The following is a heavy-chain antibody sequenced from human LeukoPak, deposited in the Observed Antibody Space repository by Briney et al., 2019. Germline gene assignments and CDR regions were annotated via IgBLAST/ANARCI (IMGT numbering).Heavy chain of an antibody. CDR2: IRFDGSNK. V-gene: IGHV3-30*02. Sequence: QFGGSLRLSCAASGFTFSSYGMHWVRQAPGKGLEWVAFIRFDGSNKYYPDSVKGRFTISRDNSKNMLYLQMNSLRAEDTAVYYCAKVYDSSGWSTYYFDYWGQGTLVTVSS. J-gene: IGHJ4*02. CDR1: GFTFSSYG. CDR3: AKVYDSSGWSTYYFDY. D-gene: IGHD3-22*01.